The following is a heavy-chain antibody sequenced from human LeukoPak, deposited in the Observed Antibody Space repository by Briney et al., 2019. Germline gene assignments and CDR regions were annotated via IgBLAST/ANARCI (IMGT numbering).Heavy chain of an antibody. V-gene: IGHV3-7*01. CDR2: IKQDGSEK. CDR1: GCTFSSYW. CDR3: ARDGTNYDILTGYYGPYYFDY. J-gene: IGHJ4*02. D-gene: IGHD3-9*01. Sequence: GGCLRLSCAASGCTFSSYWMSWVRQAPGKGLEWVANIKQDGSEKYYVDSVKGRFTISRDNAKNSLYLQMDSLRAEDTAVYYCARDGTNYDILTGYYGPYYFDYWGQGTLVTVSS.